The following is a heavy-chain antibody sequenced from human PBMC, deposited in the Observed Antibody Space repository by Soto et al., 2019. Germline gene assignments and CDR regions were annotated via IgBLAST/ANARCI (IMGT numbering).Heavy chain of an antibody. J-gene: IGHJ4*02. V-gene: IGHV3-72*01. CDR3: STTVITAPLFEY. Sequence: RRLSCEGSGFTFSGHYMDWVRQAPGKGLEWLGRIRNKPNGHTTAYAASVKGRFTISRDDSKNLVYLQMNSLKSEDTALYYCSTTVITAPLFEYWGQGTLVTVSS. CDR1: GFTFSGHY. D-gene: IGHD1-20*01. CDR2: IRNKPNGHTT.